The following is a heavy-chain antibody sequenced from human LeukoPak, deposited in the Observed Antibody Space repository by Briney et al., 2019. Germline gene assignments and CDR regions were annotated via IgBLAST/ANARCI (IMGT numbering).Heavy chain of an antibody. D-gene: IGHD3-9*01. CDR3: AREGGENYDILTGYYAPYFDY. CDR2: ISSSSSYI. V-gene: IGHV3-21*01. J-gene: IGHJ4*02. CDR1: GFTFSSYS. Sequence: GGSLRLSCAASGFTFSSYSMNWVRQAPGKGLEWVSSISSSSSYIYYADSVKGRFTISRDNAKNSLYLQMNSLRAENTAVYYCAREGGENYDILTGYYAPYFDYWGQGTLVTASS.